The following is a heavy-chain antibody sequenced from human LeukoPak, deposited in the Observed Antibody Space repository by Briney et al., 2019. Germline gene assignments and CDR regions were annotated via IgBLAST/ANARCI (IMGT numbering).Heavy chain of an antibody. J-gene: IGHJ4*02. Sequence: ASVKVSCNASGGTFSSYAISWVRQAPGQGLEWMGGIIPIFGTANYAQKFQGRVTITADESTSTAYMELSSLRSEDTAVYYCAREACTNGVCYIDYWGQGTLVTVSS. CDR3: AREACTNGVCYIDY. D-gene: IGHD2-8*01. CDR2: IIPIFGTA. CDR1: GGTFSSYA. V-gene: IGHV1-69*13.